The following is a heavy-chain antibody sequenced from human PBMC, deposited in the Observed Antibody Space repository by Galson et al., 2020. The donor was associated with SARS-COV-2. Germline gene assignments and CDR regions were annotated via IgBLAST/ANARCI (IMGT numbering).Heavy chain of an antibody. CDR3: ARAPSSITMIVVVTPGAFDI. J-gene: IGHJ3*02. V-gene: IGHV1-69*10. CDR1: GGTFSSYA. Sequence: SVKVSCKASGGTFSSYAISWVRQAPGQGLEWMGWIIPILGIANYAQKFQGRVTITADKSTSTAYMELSSLRSEDTAVYYCARAPSSITMIVVVTPGAFDIWGQGTMVTVSS. D-gene: IGHD3-22*01. CDR2: IIPILGIA.